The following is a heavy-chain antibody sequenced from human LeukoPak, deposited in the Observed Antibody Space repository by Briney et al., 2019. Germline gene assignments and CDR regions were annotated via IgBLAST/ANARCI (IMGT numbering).Heavy chain of an antibody. CDR1: GFTFSGYS. CDR3: ATSYGDSLDHYFDY. J-gene: IGHJ4*02. V-gene: IGHV3-21*01. Sequence: GGSLRLSCAASGFTFSGYSMNWVRQAPGKGLEWVSSIATSTSYISYADSVEGRFTISRDNAKNSLYLQMNSLRAEDTAVYYCATSYGDSLDHYFDYWGQGTLVTVSS. D-gene: IGHD4-17*01. CDR2: IATSTSYI.